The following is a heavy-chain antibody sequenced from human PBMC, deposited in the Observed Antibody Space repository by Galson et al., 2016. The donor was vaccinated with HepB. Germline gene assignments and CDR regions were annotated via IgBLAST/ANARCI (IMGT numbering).Heavy chain of an antibody. CDR3: ATLYSGYDASFDY. CDR1: GGSISSSNYY. Sequence: SETLSLTCTVSGGSISSSNYYWGWIRQPPGKGLEWIGSIYYSGSTYYNPSLKSRVTISVDTSKNQFSLKLSSVTAADTAVYYCATLYSGYDASFDYWGQGTLVTVS. J-gene: IGHJ4*02. CDR2: IYYSGST. D-gene: IGHD5-12*01. V-gene: IGHV4-39*01.